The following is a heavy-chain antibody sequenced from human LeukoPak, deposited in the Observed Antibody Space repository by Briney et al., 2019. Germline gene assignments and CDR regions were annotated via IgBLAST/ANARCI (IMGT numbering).Heavy chain of an antibody. CDR1: GFTFSNYN. CDR3: ARDLTRCGGDCGDY. Sequence: PGGSLRLSCAASGFTFSNYNMNWVRQAPGKGLEWVSSISSSSSFIYYADSVKGRFTISRDYAKNSLFLQMNVLRAEDTAVYYCARDLTRCGGDCGDYLGQGTLVTVSS. J-gene: IGHJ4*02. V-gene: IGHV3-21*01. D-gene: IGHD2-21*02. CDR2: ISSSSSFI.